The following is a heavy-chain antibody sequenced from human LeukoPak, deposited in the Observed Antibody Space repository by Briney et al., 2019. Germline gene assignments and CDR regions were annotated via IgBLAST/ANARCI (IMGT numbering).Heavy chain of an antibody. J-gene: IGHJ4*02. Sequence: SETLSLTCTVSGGSISSSSYYWGWIRQPPGKGLQWIGSIYYRGNTYYTPSLKSRVTISVDTSENQFSLKLSSVTAADTAMYYCARGRAATVARYFFDYWGQGTLVTVSS. D-gene: IGHD4-23*01. CDR3: ARGRAATVARYFFDY. CDR1: GGSISSSSYY. V-gene: IGHV4-39*07. CDR2: IYYRGNT.